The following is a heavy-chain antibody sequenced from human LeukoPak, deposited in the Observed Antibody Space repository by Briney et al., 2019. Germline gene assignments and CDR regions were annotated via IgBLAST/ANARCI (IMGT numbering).Heavy chain of an antibody. CDR1: GSISGYY. J-gene: IGHJ3*02. Sequence: SETLSLTCTASGSISGYYWSWIRQPPGKGLEWIGYIYTSGSTNYNPSLESRVTISVDTSKNQFSPDLSSVTAADTAVYYCARQKCTSTSCLTKNAFDIWGQGTMVTVSS. CDR3: ARQKCTSTSCLTKNAFDI. CDR2: IYTSGST. V-gene: IGHV4-4*09. D-gene: IGHD2-2*01.